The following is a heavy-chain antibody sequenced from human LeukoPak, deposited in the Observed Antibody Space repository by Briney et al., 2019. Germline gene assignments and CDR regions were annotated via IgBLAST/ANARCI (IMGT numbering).Heavy chain of an antibody. D-gene: IGHD5-24*01. Sequence: ASVKVSCKASGYTFTSYGISWVRQAPGQGLEWMGWISAYNGNTNYAQKLQGRVTMTTDTSTSTAYMELSSLRSDDTAMYYCAREPDVDMATFRGDAFDIWGQGTMVTVSS. V-gene: IGHV1-18*01. CDR2: ISAYNGNT. J-gene: IGHJ3*02. CDR3: AREPDVDMATFRGDAFDI. CDR1: GYTFTSYG.